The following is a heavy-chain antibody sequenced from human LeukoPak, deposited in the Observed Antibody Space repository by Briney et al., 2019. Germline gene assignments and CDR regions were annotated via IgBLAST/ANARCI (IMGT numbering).Heavy chain of an antibody. Sequence: GGSLRLSCAASGFTFSSYAMSWVRQAPGKGLEWVSAISGSGGSTYYADSVKGRFTISRDNSKNTPYLQMNRLRAEDTAVYYCAKDPGLILWFGEPRDWFDPWGQGTLVTVSS. D-gene: IGHD3-10*01. J-gene: IGHJ5*02. CDR2: ISGSGGST. CDR3: AKDPGLILWFGEPRDWFDP. V-gene: IGHV3-23*01. CDR1: GFTFSSYA.